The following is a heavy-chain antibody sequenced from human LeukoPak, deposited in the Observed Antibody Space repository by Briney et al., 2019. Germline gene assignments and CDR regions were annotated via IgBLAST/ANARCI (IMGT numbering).Heavy chain of an antibody. V-gene: IGHV4-34*01. D-gene: IGHD4-17*01. CDR3: ASLMTTVTTGWFDP. CDR1: GGSFSGYY. CDR2: INHSGST. J-gene: IGHJ5*02. Sequence: PSETLSLTCAVYGGSFSGYYWSWIRQPPGKGLEWIGEINHSGSTNYNPSLKSRVTISVDTSKNQFSLKLSSVTAADTAVYYCASLMTTVTTGWFDPWGQGTLVTVSS.